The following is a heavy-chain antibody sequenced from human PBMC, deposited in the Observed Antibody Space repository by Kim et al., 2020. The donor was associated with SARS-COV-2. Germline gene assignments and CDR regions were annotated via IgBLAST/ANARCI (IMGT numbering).Heavy chain of an antibody. Sequence: GGSLRLSCAASGFTFSSYGMHWVRQAPGKGLEWVAVIWYDGSNKYYADSVKGRFTISRDNSKNTLYLQMNSLRAEDTAVYYCAREGCSGGSCYSSLVEYFQHWGQGTLVTVSS. V-gene: IGHV3-33*01. CDR2: IWYDGSNK. J-gene: IGHJ1*01. D-gene: IGHD2-15*01. CDR3: AREGCSGGSCYSSLVEYFQH. CDR1: GFTFSSYG.